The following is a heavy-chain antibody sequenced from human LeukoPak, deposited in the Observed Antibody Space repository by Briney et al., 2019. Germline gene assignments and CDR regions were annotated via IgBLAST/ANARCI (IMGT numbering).Heavy chain of an antibody. Sequence: PSETLSLTCAVSGGSMRNYYWSWIRQPPGKGLEWIGYTYDSGSSSYNPSLRSRVSISIDTSKNQFSLNLSSVTAADTAVYYWARGWASSWYYFDSWGQGTLVTVSS. D-gene: IGHD2-2*01. J-gene: IGHJ4*02. CDR2: TYDSGSS. CDR3: ARGWASSWYYFDS. CDR1: GGSMRNYY. V-gene: IGHV4-59*01.